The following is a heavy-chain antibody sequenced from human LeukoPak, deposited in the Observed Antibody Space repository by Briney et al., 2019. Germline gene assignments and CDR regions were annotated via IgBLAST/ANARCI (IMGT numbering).Heavy chain of an antibody. D-gene: IGHD3-10*01. CDR3: ARDRVYYGLDY. V-gene: IGHV3-53*01. CDR1: GFTVSSNY. J-gene: IGHJ4*02. CDR2: IYSGGST. Sequence: GGSLRLSCAASGFTVSSNYMSWVRQAPGKGLEWVSVIYSGGSTYYADSVKGRFTISRDSPKNTLYLQMNSLRAEDTAIYYCARDRVYYGLDYWGQGTLVTVSS.